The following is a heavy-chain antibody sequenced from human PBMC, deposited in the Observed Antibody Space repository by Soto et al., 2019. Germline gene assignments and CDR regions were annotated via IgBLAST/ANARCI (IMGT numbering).Heavy chain of an antibody. CDR3: ARQGGNGWGSNRPYDY. CDR1: GDSISRVACC. V-gene: IGHV4-61*03. J-gene: IGHJ4*02. D-gene: IGHD7-27*01. Sequence: SETLCVTCTVSGDSISRVACCWIWNSQHPGTRLEWIAYVSYSGSTNYNPSLIRRVTISVDTSKNHFSLELRSVTAADTALYYCARQGGNGWGSNRPYDYWGQGILVTVLL. CDR2: VSYSGST.